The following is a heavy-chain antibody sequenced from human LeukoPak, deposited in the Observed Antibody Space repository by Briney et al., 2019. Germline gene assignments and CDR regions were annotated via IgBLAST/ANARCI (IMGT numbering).Heavy chain of an antibody. CDR2: IIPIFGTA. Sequence: SVKVSCQASGGTFSSYAISWLRQAPAQGLEWMGGIIPIFGTANYAQKFQGRVTITTDESTSTAYMELSSLRSEDTAVYYCARDCPDILTGYATYNWFDPWGQGTLVTVSS. D-gene: IGHD3-9*01. CDR3: ARDCPDILTGYATYNWFDP. CDR1: GGTFSSYA. V-gene: IGHV1-69*05. J-gene: IGHJ5*02.